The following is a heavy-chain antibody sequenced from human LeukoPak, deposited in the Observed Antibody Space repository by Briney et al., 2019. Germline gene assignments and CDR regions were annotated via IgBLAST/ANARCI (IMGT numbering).Heavy chain of an antibody. CDR3: ASCLSYYYDSSGHQVRDAFDI. Sequence: SETLSLTCAVYGASFSGYYWSWIRQPPGKGLEWIEEINHSGSTNYNPSLKSRVTISVDTSKNQFSLKLSSVTAADTAVYYCASCLSYYYDSSGHQVRDAFDIWGQGTMVTVSS. V-gene: IGHV4-34*01. D-gene: IGHD3-22*01. J-gene: IGHJ3*02. CDR1: GASFSGYY. CDR2: INHSGST.